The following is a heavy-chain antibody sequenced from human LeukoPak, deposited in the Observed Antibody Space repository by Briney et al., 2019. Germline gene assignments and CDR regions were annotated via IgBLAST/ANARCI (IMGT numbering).Heavy chain of an antibody. CDR1: GYTFTCYG. V-gene: IGHV1-18*01. CDR3: AREESGSYYSAFDI. D-gene: IGHD1-26*01. Sequence: GASVKVSCKASGYTFTCYGISWVRQAPGQGLAWMGWISAYNGNTNYAQKLQGRVTMTTDTSTSTAYMELRSLRSDDTAVYYCAREESGSYYSAFDIWGQGTMVTVSS. CDR2: ISAYNGNT. J-gene: IGHJ3*02.